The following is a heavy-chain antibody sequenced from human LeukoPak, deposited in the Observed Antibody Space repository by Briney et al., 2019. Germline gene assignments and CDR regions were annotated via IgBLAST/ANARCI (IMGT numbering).Heavy chain of an antibody. D-gene: IGHD3-10*01. CDR3: AKVRDGGSTGGTYYYYMDV. J-gene: IGHJ6*03. V-gene: IGHV3-23*01. Sequence: GGSLRLSCAASGFTFSSYAMSWVRQAPGKGLEWVSGISGSGGSTYYADSVKGRFTISRDNSKNTLYLQMNSLRVEDTAVFYCAKVRDGGSTGGTYYYYMDVWGKGTTVTVSS. CDR2: ISGSGGST. CDR1: GFTFSSYA.